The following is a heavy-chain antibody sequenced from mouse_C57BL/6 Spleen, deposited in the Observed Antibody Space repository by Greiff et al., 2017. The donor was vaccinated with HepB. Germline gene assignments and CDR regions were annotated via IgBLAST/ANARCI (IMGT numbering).Heavy chain of an antibody. CDR3: ARAYYSKGDWFAY. J-gene: IGHJ3*01. D-gene: IGHD2-5*01. CDR1: GYTFTSYW. Sequence: QVQLQQPGAELVMPGASVKLSCKASGYTFTSYWMHWVKQRPGQGLEWIGEIDPSDSYTNYNQKFKGKSTLTVDKSSSTAYMQLSSLTSEESAVYYCARAYYSKGDWFAYWGQGTLVTVSA. V-gene: IGHV1-69*01. CDR2: IDPSDSYT.